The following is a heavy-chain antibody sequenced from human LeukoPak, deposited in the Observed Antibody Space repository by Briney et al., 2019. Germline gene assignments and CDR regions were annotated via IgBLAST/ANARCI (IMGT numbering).Heavy chain of an antibody. D-gene: IGHD5-18*01. Sequence: PGGSLRLSCAASGFTFSSYSMNWVRQAPGKGLEWVSSISSSSSHKYYADSVKGRFTISRDNAKNSLHLQVNSLRAEDTAVYYCARDTDGYSSGFDSWGQGTLVTVSS. V-gene: IGHV3-21*01. CDR1: GFTFSSYS. CDR3: ARDTDGYSSGFDS. J-gene: IGHJ4*02. CDR2: ISSSSSHK.